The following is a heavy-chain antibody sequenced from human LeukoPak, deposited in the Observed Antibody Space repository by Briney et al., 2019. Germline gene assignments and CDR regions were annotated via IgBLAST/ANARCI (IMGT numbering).Heavy chain of an antibody. D-gene: IGHD6-13*01. CDR3: ARGNSSSWYVGYYYYGMDV. CDR2: INHSGST. V-gene: IGHV4-34*01. Sequence: PSETLSLTCAVYGGSFSGYYWSWLRQPPGKGLEWIGEINHSGSTNYNPSLKSRVTISVDTSKNQFSLKLSSVTAADTAVYYCARGNSSSWYVGYYYYGMDVWGQGTTVTVSS. CDR1: GGSFSGYY. J-gene: IGHJ6*02.